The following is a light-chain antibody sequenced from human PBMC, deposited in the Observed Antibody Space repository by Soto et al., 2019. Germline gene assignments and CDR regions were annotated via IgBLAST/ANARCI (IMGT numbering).Light chain of an antibody. CDR3: TSYTTSATYV. CDR1: SSDVGRYNY. CDR2: DVI. V-gene: IGLV2-14*03. Sequence: QSALTQPASVSGSPGQSITISCTGTSSDVGRYNYVSWYQQHPGKAPTLIIYDVINRPSGVSHRFSASKSGNTASLTISGLQSEDEADYYCTSYTTSATYVTGTGTKVTVL. J-gene: IGLJ1*01.